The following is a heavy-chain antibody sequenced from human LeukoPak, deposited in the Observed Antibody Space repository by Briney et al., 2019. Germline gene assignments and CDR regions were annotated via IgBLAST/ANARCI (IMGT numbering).Heavy chain of an antibody. Sequence: SETLFLTCVVSGGSVSGYYWGWIRQPPGRGLEWIGYVYYSGSTNYNPSFKSRITISVDTSRNQFSLQLSSVTAADTAVYYCARGGLFYRDNWFDPWGREPWSPSPQ. D-gene: IGHD3-16*02. J-gene: IGHJ5*02. CDR2: VYYSGST. CDR1: GGSVSGYY. CDR3: ARGGLFYRDNWFDP. V-gene: IGHV4-59*02.